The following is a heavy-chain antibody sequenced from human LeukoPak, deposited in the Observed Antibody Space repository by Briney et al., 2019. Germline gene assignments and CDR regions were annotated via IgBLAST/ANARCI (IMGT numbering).Heavy chain of an antibody. CDR1: GGSISSSSYY. CDR3: ARHADSGFGELAFDY. Sequence: SETLSLTCTVSGGSISSSSYYWGWIRQPPGKGLEWLGSIDYSGSTYYNPSLKSRVTISVDTSKNQFSLKLNSVTAADTAVYYCARHADSGFGELAFDYWGQGTLVTVSS. V-gene: IGHV4-39*01. J-gene: IGHJ4*02. D-gene: IGHD3-10*01. CDR2: IDYSGST.